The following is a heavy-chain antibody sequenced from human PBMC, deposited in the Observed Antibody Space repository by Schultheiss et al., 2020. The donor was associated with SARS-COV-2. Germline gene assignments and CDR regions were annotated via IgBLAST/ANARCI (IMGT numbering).Heavy chain of an antibody. CDR2: ISYDGSNK. CDR3: AKGGYYDILTGYYPNYFDY. D-gene: IGHD3-9*01. CDR1: GFTFSNND. Sequence: GGSLRLSCAVSGFTFSNNDMHWVRQAPGKGLEWVAVISYDGSNKYYADSVKGRFTISRDNSKNTLYLQMNSLRAEDTAVYYCAKGGYYDILTGYYPNYFDYWGQGTLVTVSS. J-gene: IGHJ4*02. V-gene: IGHV3-30*07.